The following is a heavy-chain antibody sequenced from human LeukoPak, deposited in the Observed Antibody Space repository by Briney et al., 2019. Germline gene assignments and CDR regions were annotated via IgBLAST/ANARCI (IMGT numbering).Heavy chain of an antibody. CDR1: GFTFDDYG. CDR2: ISGSGGST. V-gene: IGHV3-23*01. CDR3: AKDYAKYYFDY. J-gene: IGHJ4*02. D-gene: IGHD4-17*01. Sequence: GGSLRLSCAASGFTFDDYGMSWVRQAPGKGLEWVSAISGSGGSTYYADSVKGRFTISRDNSKNTLYLQMNSLRAEDTAVYYCAKDYAKYYFDYWGQGTLVTVSS.